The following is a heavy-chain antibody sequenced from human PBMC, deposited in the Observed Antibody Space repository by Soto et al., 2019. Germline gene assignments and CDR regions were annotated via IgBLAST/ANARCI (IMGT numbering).Heavy chain of an antibody. V-gene: IGHV3-23*01. Sequence: GGSLRLSCAASGFTFSSYAMSWVRQAPGKGLEWVSAISGSGGSTYYADSVKGRFTISRDNSKNTLYLQMNSLRAEDTAVYYCAKDRRIAAATRGDRFHPWGQGTLVTXS. D-gene: IGHD6-13*01. CDR2: ISGSGGST. CDR3: AKDRRIAAATRGDRFHP. CDR1: GFTFSSYA. J-gene: IGHJ5*02.